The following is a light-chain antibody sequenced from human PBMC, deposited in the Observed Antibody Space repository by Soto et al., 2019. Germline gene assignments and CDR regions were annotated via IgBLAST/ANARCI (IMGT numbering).Light chain of an antibody. V-gene: IGLV2-8*01. CDR1: SSDVGGYNY. J-gene: IGLJ2*01. CDR2: EVS. Sequence: QSALTQPPSASGSPGQSVTISCTGTSSDVGGYNYVSWYQQHPGKAPKLMISEVSKRPSGVPDRFSGSKSGTTASLTVSGLQAEDGADYYCSSFAGNNNLVFGGGTKLTVL. CDR3: SSFAGNNNLV.